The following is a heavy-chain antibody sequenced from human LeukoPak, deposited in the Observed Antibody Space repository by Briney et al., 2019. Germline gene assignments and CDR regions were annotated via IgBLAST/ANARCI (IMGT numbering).Heavy chain of an antibody. CDR2: IYYSGST. D-gene: IGHD3-16*01. J-gene: IGHJ3*02. CDR3: ARPPRGVDAFDI. Sequence: PSETLSLTCTVSGGSISSSSYYWGWIRQPPGKGLEWIGSIYYSGSTYYNPSLKSRVTISVDTSKNQFSLKLSSVTAADTAVYYCARPPRGVDAFDIWGQGTMVTVSS. V-gene: IGHV4-39*01. CDR1: GGSISSSSYY.